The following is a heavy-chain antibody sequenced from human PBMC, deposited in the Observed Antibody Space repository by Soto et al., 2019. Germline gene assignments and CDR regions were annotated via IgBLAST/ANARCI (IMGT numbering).Heavy chain of an antibody. J-gene: IGHJ4*02. Sequence: EVQLVESGGGLVQPGRSLRLSCAASGFTFDDYAMHWVRQAPGKGLEWVSGISWNSGSIGYADSVKGRFTISRDNAKNSLYQQMNSLRAEDTALYYCAKDISCSSTSCYSEDQPMGAFDYWGQGTLVTVSS. CDR1: GFTFDDYA. D-gene: IGHD2-2*01. CDR3: AKDISCSSTSCYSEDQPMGAFDY. V-gene: IGHV3-9*01. CDR2: ISWNSGSI.